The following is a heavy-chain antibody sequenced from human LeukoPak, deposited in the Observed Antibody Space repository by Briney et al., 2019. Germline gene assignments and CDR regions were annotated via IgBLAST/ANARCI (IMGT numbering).Heavy chain of an antibody. V-gene: IGHV3-23*01. CDR3: AKDCCIDFWSGYYTGEDY. CDR2: ISGSGGST. Sequence: GGSLRLSCAASGFTFSSYAMSWVRQAPGKGLEWVSAISGSGGSTYYADSVKGRFTISRDNSKNTLYLQMNSLRAEDTAVYYCAKDCCIDFWSGYYTGEDYWGQGTLVTVSS. CDR1: GFTFSSYA. J-gene: IGHJ4*02. D-gene: IGHD3-3*01.